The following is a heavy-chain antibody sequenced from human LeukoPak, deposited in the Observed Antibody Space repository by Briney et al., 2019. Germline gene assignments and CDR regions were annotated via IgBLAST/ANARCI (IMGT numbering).Heavy chain of an antibody. CDR1: GFSFSYYS. D-gene: IGHD6-6*01. J-gene: IGHJ4*02. V-gene: IGHV3-48*02. CDR3: ARDRTYSGSTWDVHY. Sequence: PGGSLRLSCEASGFSFSYYSMNWVRQAPGKGPEGVAYIGGSDSNIYYADSVRGRFTISRDNAKNSLYLQMNSLRDEDTAVYYCARDRTYSGSTWDVHYWGQGTLVTVSS. CDR2: IGGSDSNI.